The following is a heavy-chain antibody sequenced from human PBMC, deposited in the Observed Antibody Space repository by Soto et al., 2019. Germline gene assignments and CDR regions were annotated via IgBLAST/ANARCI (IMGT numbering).Heavy chain of an antibody. CDR1: GGSISSYY. V-gene: IGHV4-59*01. D-gene: IGHD4-17*01. CDR3: ARGGSDDYGDPYFDY. CDR2: IYYSGST. J-gene: IGHJ4*02. Sequence: ETLSLTCTVSGGSISSYYWSWIRQPPGKGLEWIGYIYYSGSTNYNPSLKSRVTISVDTSKNQFSLKLSSVTAADTAVYYCARGGSDDYGDPYFDYWGQGTLVTVSS.